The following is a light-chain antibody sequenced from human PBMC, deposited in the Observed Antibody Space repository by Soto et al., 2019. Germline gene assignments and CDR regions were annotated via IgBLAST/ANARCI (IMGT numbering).Light chain of an antibody. J-gene: IGKJ1*01. CDR2: GAS. Sequence: EIVLTQSPGTLPLSPGERATLSCRASQSVSSSYLAWYQQKPGQAHRLLIYGASSRATGIPDRISGSGSGTDFTLTISRLEPEDFAVYYCQQYGSSPLTFGQGTKVEIK. CDR1: QSVSSSY. V-gene: IGKV3-20*01. CDR3: QQYGSSPLT.